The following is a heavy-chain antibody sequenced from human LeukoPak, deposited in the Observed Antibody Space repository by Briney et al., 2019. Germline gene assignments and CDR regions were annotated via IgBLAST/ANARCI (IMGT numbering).Heavy chain of an antibody. CDR3: ARLIRCSGGNCYPGDWYFDL. CDR2: ISGGSSHI. V-gene: IGHV3-21*01. D-gene: IGHD2-15*01. J-gene: IGHJ2*01. CDR1: GFTFSSYW. Sequence: GGSLRLSCAASGFTFSSYWMNWVRQAPGKGLEWVSSISGGSSHIFYSDSVKGRFTISRDNAKNSLYLQMKSLRADDTAVYYCARLIRCSGGNCYPGDWYFDLWGRGTLVTVSS.